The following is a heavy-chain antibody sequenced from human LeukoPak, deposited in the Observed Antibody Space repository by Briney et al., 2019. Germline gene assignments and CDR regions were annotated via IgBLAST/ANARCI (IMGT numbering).Heavy chain of an antibody. D-gene: IGHD5-18*01. J-gene: IGHJ5*02. Sequence: GGSLRLSCAASGFTFSSYWMSWVRQAPGKGLEWVANIEQDGSEKYYVDSVKGRFTISRDSAKNSLYLQMNSLRAEDTAVYYCARIQGYSYGSNWFDPWGQGTLVTVSS. CDR2: IEQDGSEK. CDR1: GFTFSSYW. CDR3: ARIQGYSYGSNWFDP. V-gene: IGHV3-7*01.